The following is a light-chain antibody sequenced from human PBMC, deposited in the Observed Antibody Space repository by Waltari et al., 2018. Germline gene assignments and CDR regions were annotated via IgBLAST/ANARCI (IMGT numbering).Light chain of an antibody. CDR3: GTWDSSLSGAV. J-gene: IGLJ7*01. CDR1: SSNIGNNY. Sequence: QSVLTQPPSVSAAPGQRVTISCSGGSSNIGNNYVSWYRQFPGTAHKLLSYENTERPSGIPGRFSGSKSGTSATLDITGLQAGDEADYYCGTWDSSLSGAVFGGGTHLTVL. CDR2: ENT. V-gene: IGLV1-51*02.